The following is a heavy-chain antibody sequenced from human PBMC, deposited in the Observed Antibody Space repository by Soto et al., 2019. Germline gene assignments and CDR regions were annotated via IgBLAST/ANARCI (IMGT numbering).Heavy chain of an antibody. D-gene: IGHD3-10*01. CDR2: INHSGST. CDR3: ARGGRSMVRGVIAY. CDR1: GGSFSGYY. V-gene: IGHV4-34*01. Sequence: SETLSLTCAVYGGSFSGYYWSWIRQPPGKGLEWIGEINHSGSTNYNPSLKSRVTISVDTSKNQFSLKLSSGTAADTAVYYCARGGRSMVRGVIAYWGQGTLVTVSS. J-gene: IGHJ4*02.